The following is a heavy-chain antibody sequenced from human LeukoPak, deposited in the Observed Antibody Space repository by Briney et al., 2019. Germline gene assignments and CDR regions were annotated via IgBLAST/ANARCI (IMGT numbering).Heavy chain of an antibody. CDR1: GYTFTSYG. CDR3: ARAKGAAAGTGGSYLKLYYYYGMDV. V-gene: IGHV1-18*01. Sequence: ASVKVSCKTSGYTFTSYGISWVRQAPGQGLEWMGWISAYNGNTNYAQKFQGRVTITADESTSTAYMELSSLRSEDTAVYYCARAKGAAAGTGGSYLKLYYYYGMDVWGQGTTVTVSS. D-gene: IGHD1-26*01. CDR2: ISAYNGNT. J-gene: IGHJ6*02.